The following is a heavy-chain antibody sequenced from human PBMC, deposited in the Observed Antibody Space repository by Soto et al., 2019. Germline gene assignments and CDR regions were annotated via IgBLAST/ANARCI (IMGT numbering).Heavy chain of an antibody. CDR3: HSSGEYVDYYYYYGMDV. D-gene: IGHD3-22*01. CDR1: GFTFSSYG. Sequence: PGGSLRLSCAASGFTFSSYGMHWVRQAPGKGLEWVAVISYDGSNKYYADSVKGRFTISRDNSKNTLYLQMNSLRAEDTAVYYVHSSGEYVDYYYYYGMDVWGQGTTVTVSS. CDR2: ISYDGSNK. V-gene: IGHV3-30*03. J-gene: IGHJ6*02.